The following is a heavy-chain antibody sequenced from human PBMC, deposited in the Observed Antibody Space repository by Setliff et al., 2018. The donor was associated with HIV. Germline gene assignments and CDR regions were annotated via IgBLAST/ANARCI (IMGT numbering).Heavy chain of an antibody. J-gene: IGHJ6*03. CDR3: ARVRPSPGCSGGSCFPKYYYYYMDV. D-gene: IGHD2-15*01. Sequence: PSETLSLTCAVYGGSFSGYYWSWIRQPPGKGLEWIGEINHSGSTNYNPSLKSRVTISVDTSKNQFSLKLSSVTAADTAVSYCARVRPSPGCSGGSCFPKYYYYYMDVWGKGTTVTVFS. CDR1: GGSFSGYY. CDR2: INHSGST. V-gene: IGHV4-34*01.